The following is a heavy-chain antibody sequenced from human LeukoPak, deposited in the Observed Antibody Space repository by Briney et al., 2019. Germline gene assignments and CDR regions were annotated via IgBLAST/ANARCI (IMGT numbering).Heavy chain of an antibody. Sequence: SETLSLTCTVSGGSISSYYWSWIRQPPGRGLGWIAYISDIGSTNYNPSLKSRVTISLDTSKNQFSLKLSSVTAADTAVYYCAGHHPRNTVDFWGQGTLVTVSS. D-gene: IGHD2/OR15-2a*01. J-gene: IGHJ4*02. CDR2: ISDIGST. CDR1: GGSISSYY. V-gene: IGHV4-59*08. CDR3: AGHHPRNTVDF.